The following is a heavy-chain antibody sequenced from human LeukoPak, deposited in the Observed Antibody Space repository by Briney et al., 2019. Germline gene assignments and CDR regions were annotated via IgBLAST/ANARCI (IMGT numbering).Heavy chain of an antibody. CDR3: AKVIQGIAAVVTGYDY. J-gene: IGHJ4*02. V-gene: IGHV3-23*01. D-gene: IGHD6-13*01. Sequence: GGSLRLSCAASGFTFSTYAMSWVRQAPGKGLEWVSVISGSGGSTNYADSVKGRFTISRDNSKKTLYLQMNSLRAEDTAVYYCAKVIQGIAAVVTGYDYWGQGTLVTVSS. CDR1: GFTFSTYA. CDR2: ISGSGGST.